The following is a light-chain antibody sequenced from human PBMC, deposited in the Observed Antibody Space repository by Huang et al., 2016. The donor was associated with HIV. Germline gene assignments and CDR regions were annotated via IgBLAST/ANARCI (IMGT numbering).Light chain of an antibody. CDR1: QSVSSD. Sequence: EIVMTQSPATLSVSPGERATLSCRASQSVSSDLAWYQQKPGQAPRLLIYAASPRATGIPARFSGSGSGTEFTLTISSLQSEDFALYYCQQYNNWPPITFGQGTRLEIK. J-gene: IGKJ5*01. CDR3: QQYNNWPPIT. CDR2: AAS. V-gene: IGKV3-15*01.